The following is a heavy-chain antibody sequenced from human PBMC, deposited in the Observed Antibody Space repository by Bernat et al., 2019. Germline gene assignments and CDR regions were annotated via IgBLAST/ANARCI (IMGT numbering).Heavy chain of an antibody. D-gene: IGHD6-13*01. V-gene: IGHV4-39*01. CDR1: GGSISSNSYY. J-gene: IGHJ4*02. Sequence: QLQLQESGPGLVKPSETLSLTCSISGGSISSNSYYWGWIRQPPGKGLEWIGSIHYSGTTYYNPSLESRLTISVDTSKNQFSLKLRSVTAADTAVYYCARTLGVAAATGGHWGQGTLVTVSS. CDR3: ARTLGVAAATGGH. CDR2: IHYSGTT.